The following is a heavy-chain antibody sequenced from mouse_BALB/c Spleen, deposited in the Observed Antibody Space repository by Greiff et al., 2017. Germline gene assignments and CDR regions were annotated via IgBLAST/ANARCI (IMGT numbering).Heavy chain of an antibody. CDR1: GFTFSSYG. CDR3: ARLSYYFDY. V-gene: IGHV5-6*02. Sequence: EVMLVESGGDLVKPGGSLKLSCAASGFTFSSYGMSWVRQTPDKRLEWVATISSGGSYTYYPDSVKGRFTISRDNAKNTLYLQMSSLKSEDTAMYYCARLSYYFDYWGQGTTLTVSS. J-gene: IGHJ2*01. CDR2: ISSGGSYT.